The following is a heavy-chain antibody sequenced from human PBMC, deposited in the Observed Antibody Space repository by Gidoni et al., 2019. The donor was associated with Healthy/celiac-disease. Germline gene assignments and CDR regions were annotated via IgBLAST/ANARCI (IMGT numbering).Heavy chain of an antibody. CDR2: IYTSGST. V-gene: IGHV4-61*02. D-gene: IGHD5-12*01. CDR3: ARGLRRDGYINDAFDI. J-gene: IGHJ3*02. Sequence: QVQLQESGPGLVKPSQTLSLTCTVSGGSISSGSYYWRWIRQPAGKGLEWIGRIYTSGSTNYNPSLKSRVTISVDTSKNQFSLKLSSVTAADTAVYYCARGLRRDGYINDAFDIWGQGTMVTVSS. CDR1: GGSISSGSYY.